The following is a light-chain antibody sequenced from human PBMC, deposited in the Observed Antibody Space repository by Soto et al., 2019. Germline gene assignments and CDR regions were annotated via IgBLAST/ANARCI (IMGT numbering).Light chain of an antibody. CDR3: QQYGNYYT. Sequence: DFPMTQSPSTLSASVGDRVTITCRASQSISTWLAWYQQKPGKAPKLLIYDASSLQSGVPSRFSGSGSGTEFTLTITSLQPDDFATYYCQQYGNYYTFGQGTKLEIK. V-gene: IGKV1-5*01. CDR1: QSISTW. J-gene: IGKJ2*01. CDR2: DAS.